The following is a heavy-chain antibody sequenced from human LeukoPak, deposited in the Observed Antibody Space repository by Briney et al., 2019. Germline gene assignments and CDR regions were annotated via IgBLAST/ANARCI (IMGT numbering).Heavy chain of an antibody. D-gene: IGHD3-10*01. J-gene: IGHJ5*02. CDR2: IYYSGST. Sequence: SETLSLTCTVSGGSISSSSYYWGWIRQPPGKGLEWIGSIYYSGSTYYNPSLKSRVTISVDTSKNQFSLKLSSVTAADTAVYYCARSRGRWFLTFDPWGQGTLVTVSS. CDR1: GGSISSSSYY. CDR3: ARSRGRWFLTFDP. V-gene: IGHV4-39*07.